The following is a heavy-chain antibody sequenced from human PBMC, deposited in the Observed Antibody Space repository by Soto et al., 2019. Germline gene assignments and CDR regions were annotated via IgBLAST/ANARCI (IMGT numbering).Heavy chain of an antibody. Sequence: PGEALQISCEASGYSFTIQWNAWVRQLPEKGLEWVGIIYPGDSDTEYSPSFQGQVTISVDKSISTAYLQWNSLKASDTAIYFCTRLRLQYMNGFDPGGQGTLGT. CDR2: IYPGDSDT. CDR3: TRLRLQYMNGFDP. D-gene: IGHD4-4*01. V-gene: IGHV5-51*01. CDR1: GYSFTIQW. J-gene: IGHJ5*02.